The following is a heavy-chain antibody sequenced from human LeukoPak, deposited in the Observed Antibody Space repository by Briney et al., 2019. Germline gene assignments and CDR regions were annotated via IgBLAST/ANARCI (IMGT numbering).Heavy chain of an antibody. CDR3: ARGPYSSSWYPLRGAFDI. V-gene: IGHV4-4*07. Sequence: PSETLSLTCTVSGGSISSYYWSWIRQPAGKGLEWIGRIYTSGSTNYNPSLKSRVTMSVDTSKNQFSLKLSSVTAADTAVYCCARGPYSSSWYPLRGAFDIWGQGTMVTVSS. CDR2: IYTSGST. J-gene: IGHJ3*02. D-gene: IGHD6-13*01. CDR1: GGSISSYY.